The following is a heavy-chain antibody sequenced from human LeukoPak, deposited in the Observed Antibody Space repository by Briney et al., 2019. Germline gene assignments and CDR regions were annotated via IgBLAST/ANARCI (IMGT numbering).Heavy chain of an antibody. CDR2: ISKDGNNR. D-gene: IGHD3-3*01. CDR3: ARAENFWSGLLDY. V-gene: IGHV3-30-3*01. CDR1: GFSFRTYS. Sequence: GRSLRLSCAASGFSFRTYSFHWVRQTPDKGLEWVASISKDGNNRLYAESLKGRLNISRDTSKNTVFLEINSLGPNDTALYYCARAENFWSGLLDYWGQGILVTVSS. J-gene: IGHJ4*02.